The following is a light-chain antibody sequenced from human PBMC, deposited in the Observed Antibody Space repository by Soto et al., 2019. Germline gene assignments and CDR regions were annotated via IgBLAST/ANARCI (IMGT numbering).Light chain of an antibody. CDR1: QSLNRRY. Sequence: EILLTQSPGTLSLSPGERATLSCRASQSLNRRYLAWYQQKPGQAPRLLIYDASRRATDIPDRFSGSGSWTDFTLTITRLEPEDFAMYYCQQYEISPPFTFGQGIRLEI. CDR2: DAS. CDR3: QQYEISPPFT. J-gene: IGKJ5*01. V-gene: IGKV3-20*01.